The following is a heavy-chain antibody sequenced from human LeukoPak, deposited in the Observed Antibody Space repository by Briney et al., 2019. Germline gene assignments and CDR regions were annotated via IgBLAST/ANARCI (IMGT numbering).Heavy chain of an antibody. Sequence: ASVKVSCKASGYTFTSYDINWVRQATGQGLEWMGWINPNSGGTNYAQKFQGRVTMTRDTSISTAYMELSRLRSDDTAVYYCARCRSRAVPYYFDYWGQGTLVTVSS. CDR3: ARCRSRAVPYYFDY. CDR1: GYTFTSYD. V-gene: IGHV1-2*02. J-gene: IGHJ4*02. CDR2: INPNSGGT.